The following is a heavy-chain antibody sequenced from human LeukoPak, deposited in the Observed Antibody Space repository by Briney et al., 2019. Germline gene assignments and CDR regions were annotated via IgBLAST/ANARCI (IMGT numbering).Heavy chain of an antibody. V-gene: IGHV1-69*01. CDR2: IIPIFGTA. D-gene: IGHD3-10*01. J-gene: IGHJ5*02. CDR1: GGTFSSYA. CDR3: ARAWFGEFIVGP. Sequence: SVKVSCKASGGTFSSYAISWVRQAPGQGLEWMGGIIPIFGTANYAQKFQGRVTITADESTSTAYMELSSLRSEDTAVYYCARAWFGEFIVGPWGQGTLVTVSS.